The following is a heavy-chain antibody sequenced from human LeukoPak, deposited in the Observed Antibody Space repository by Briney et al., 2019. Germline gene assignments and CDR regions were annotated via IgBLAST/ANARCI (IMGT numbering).Heavy chain of an antibody. V-gene: IGHV3-48*02. CDR3: ARIEGSWGKIDY. J-gene: IGHJ4*02. CDR1: GFTFSSYA. Sequence: GGSLRLSCAASGFTFSSYAMNWVRQAPGKGLEWVSYISSSSTIYYADSVKGRFTISRDNAKNSLYLQMNSLRDEDTAVYYCARIEGSWGKIDYWGQGTLVTVSS. CDR2: ISSSSTI. D-gene: IGHD2-15*01.